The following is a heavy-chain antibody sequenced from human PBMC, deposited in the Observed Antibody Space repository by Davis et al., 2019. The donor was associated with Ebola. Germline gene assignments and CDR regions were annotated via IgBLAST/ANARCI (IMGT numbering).Heavy chain of an antibody. D-gene: IGHD5-18*01. CDR1: GFTFSSYS. CDR3: ARVPTAMVYSYFDY. J-gene: IGHJ4*02. V-gene: IGHV3-21*01. CDR2: ISSCSSYI. Sequence: GESLKISCAASGFTFSSYSMNWVRQAPGKGLEWVSSISSCSSYIYYADSVKGRFTISRDNAKNSLYLQMNSLRAEDTAVYYCARVPTAMVYSYFDYWGQGTLVTVSS.